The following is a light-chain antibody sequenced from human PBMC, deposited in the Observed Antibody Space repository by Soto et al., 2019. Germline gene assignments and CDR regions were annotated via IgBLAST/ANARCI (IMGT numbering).Light chain of an antibody. Sequence: QSVLTQSASASASLGASVNVTCTLSSAHSRHAISWHQQQPDKGHRSLMKLDFDGNHNKGDGIPNRFSGSSSGAERYLTISRLQAEDEADYYCRSWGAGWAVVFGGGTKLTV. CDR3: RSWGAGWAVV. CDR2: LDFDGNH. J-gene: IGLJ2*01. V-gene: IGLV4-69*01. CDR1: SAHSRHA.